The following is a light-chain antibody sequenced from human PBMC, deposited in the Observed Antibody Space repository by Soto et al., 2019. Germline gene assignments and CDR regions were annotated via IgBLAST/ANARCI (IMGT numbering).Light chain of an antibody. J-gene: IGKJ3*01. CDR1: QSISSY. Sequence: DIQMTQSPSSLSASVGDRVTITCRASQSISSYVNWYQQKPGKAPKLLIYAASSLQSGVPSRFSGSGSGTDFTLTISSLQPEDFATYYCQQSYSTLGFTFGPGTKVDIK. CDR2: AAS. CDR3: QQSYSTLGFT. V-gene: IGKV1-39*01.